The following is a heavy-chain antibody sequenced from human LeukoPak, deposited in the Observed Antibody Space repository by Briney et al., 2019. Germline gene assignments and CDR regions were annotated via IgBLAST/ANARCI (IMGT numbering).Heavy chain of an antibody. Sequence: KPGGSLRLSCAASGFTFSDYYMSWIRQAPGKGLEWISYISNSGGATSYGDSVRGRFTISRDNSKNSLYLEMNSLRAEDTAIYYCARESYYGSGTYFNFDSWGQGILVTVSS. CDR1: GFTFSDYY. V-gene: IGHV3-11*01. CDR2: ISNSGGAT. J-gene: IGHJ4*02. CDR3: ARESYYGSGTYFNFDS. D-gene: IGHD3-10*01.